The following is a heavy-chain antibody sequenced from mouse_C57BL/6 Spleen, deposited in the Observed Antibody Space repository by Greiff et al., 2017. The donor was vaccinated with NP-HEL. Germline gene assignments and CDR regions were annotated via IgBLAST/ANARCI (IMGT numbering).Heavy chain of an antibody. J-gene: IGHJ1*03. CDR2: IDPSDSET. CDR3: ARGSSWYFDV. CDR1: GYTFTSYW. Sequence: VQLQQSGAELVRPGSSVKLSCKASGYTFTSYWMHWVKQRPIQGLEWIGNIDPSDSETHYNQKFKDKATLTVDKSSSTAYMQLSSLTSEDSAVYYCARGSSWYFDVWGTGTTVTVSS. D-gene: IGHD1-1*01. V-gene: IGHV1-52*01.